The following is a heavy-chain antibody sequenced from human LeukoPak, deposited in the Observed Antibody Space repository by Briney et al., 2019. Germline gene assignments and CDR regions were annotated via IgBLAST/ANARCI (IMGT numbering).Heavy chain of an antibody. V-gene: IGHV4-59*01. CDR1: GGSISSYY. D-gene: IGHD6-13*01. Sequence: PSETLSLTCTVSGGSISSYYWSWIRQPPGKGLEWIGYIYYSGSTNYNPSLKSRVTISVDTSKNQFSLKLSSVTAADTAVYYCARMKGYSSSWHNWFDPWGQGTLVTVSS. J-gene: IGHJ5*02. CDR2: IYYSGST. CDR3: ARMKGYSSSWHNWFDP.